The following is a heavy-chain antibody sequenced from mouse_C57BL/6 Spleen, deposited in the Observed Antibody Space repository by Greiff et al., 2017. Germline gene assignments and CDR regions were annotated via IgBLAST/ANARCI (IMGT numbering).Heavy chain of an antibody. CDR1: GYAFSSYW. CDR3: ARTDDYHYYAMDY. D-gene: IGHD2-4*01. Sequence: VKLVESGAELVKPGASVKISCKASGYAFSSYWMNWVKQRPGKGLEWIGQIYPGDGDTNYNGKFKGKATLTADKSSSTAYMQLSSLTSEDSAVYFCARTDDYHYYAMDYWGQGTSVTVSS. CDR2: IYPGDGDT. V-gene: IGHV1-80*01. J-gene: IGHJ4*01.